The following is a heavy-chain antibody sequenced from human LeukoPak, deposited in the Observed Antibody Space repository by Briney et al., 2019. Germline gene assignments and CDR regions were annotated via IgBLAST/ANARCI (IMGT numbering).Heavy chain of an antibody. Sequence: AGGSPRLSCAASGFTVSSNYMSWVRQAPGKGLEWVSVIYSGGSTYDADSVKGRFTISRDNSKNTLYLQMNSLRAEDTAVYYCASAGNRPLDYWGQGTLVTVSS. J-gene: IGHJ4*02. CDR3: ASAGNRPLDY. CDR1: GFTVSSNY. CDR2: IYSGGST. V-gene: IGHV3-53*01.